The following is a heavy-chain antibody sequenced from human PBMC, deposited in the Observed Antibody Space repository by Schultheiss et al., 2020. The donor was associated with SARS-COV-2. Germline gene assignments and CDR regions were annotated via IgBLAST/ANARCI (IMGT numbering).Heavy chain of an antibody. V-gene: IGHV3-23*01. CDR2: ISGSGGST. CDR3: VKDRGDIVATAPDY. Sequence: GGSLRLSCAASGFTFSSYAMSWVRQAPGKGLEWVSAISGSGGSTYYADSVKGRFTISRDNSKNTLYLQMNSLRAEDTAVYYCVKDRGDIVATAPDYWGQGTLVTVSS. CDR1: GFTFSSYA. D-gene: IGHD5-12*01. J-gene: IGHJ4*02.